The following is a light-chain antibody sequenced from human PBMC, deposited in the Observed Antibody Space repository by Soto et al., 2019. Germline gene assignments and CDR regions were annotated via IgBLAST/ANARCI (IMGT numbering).Light chain of an antibody. V-gene: IGKV1-39*01. CDR1: QGISTH. CDR2: AAF. CDR3: QQSYSTTWP. Sequence: DSQMTHSPSSLSASVVGRFTITCLASQGISTHLNWHQQKPGKAPKLLIYAAFSLQSGVPSRFSGSGSETDFTLTISSLQPEDFATYSCQQSYSTTWPFGQGTKVDIK. J-gene: IGKJ1*01.